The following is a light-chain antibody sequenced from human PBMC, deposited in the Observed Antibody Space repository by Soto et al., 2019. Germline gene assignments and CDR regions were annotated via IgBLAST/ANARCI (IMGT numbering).Light chain of an antibody. CDR3: QQSYSTMAT. CDR2: AAS. CDR1: QSIRTY. J-gene: IGKJ1*01. V-gene: IGKV1-39*01. Sequence: DFQMTQSPSSLSASIGDRVTITCRASQSIRTYLNWYQQKPGKAPQLLIYAASRLQSGVPSRFSGSGSGTDFTLTISSLQPEDSATYYCQQSYSTMATFGQGTKVDIK.